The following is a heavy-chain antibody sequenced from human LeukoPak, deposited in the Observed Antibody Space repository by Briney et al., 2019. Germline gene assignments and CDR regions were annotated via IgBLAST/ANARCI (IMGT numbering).Heavy chain of an antibody. CDR3: AGITGTIH. Sequence: GGSLRLSCAASGFTFSSYAMSWVRQAPGKGLEGVAVISYDGSNKYYADSVKGRFTISRDNSKNTLYLQMNSLRAEDTAVYYCAGITGTIHWGQGTLVTVSS. V-gene: IGHV3-30-3*01. J-gene: IGHJ4*02. D-gene: IGHD1-7*01. CDR1: GFTFSSYA. CDR2: ISYDGSNK.